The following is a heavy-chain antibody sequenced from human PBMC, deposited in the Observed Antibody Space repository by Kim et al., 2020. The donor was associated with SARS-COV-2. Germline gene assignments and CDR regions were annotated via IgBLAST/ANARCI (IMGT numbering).Heavy chain of an antibody. CDR3: ARVCSEVDCDIHS. J-gene: IGHJ4*02. CDR2: IAPEGGRI. CDR1: GFTFSKRW. Sequence: GGSLRLSCVASGFTFSKRWMHWVRQTPGKGLVWISRIAPEGGRISFADSLQGRFTISRDNAKNTLFLQMNSLQIEDTGVYYCARVCSEVDCDIHSWGRGTLVTVSS. V-gene: IGHV3-74*01. D-gene: IGHD2-15*01.